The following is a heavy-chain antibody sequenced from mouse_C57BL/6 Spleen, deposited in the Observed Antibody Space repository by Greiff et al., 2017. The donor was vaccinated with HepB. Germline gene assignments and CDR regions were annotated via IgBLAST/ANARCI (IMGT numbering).Heavy chain of an antibody. CDR2: INPSSGYT. CDR3: GRLGITTVVATRAWFAY. CDR1: GYTFTSYT. D-gene: IGHD1-1*01. Sequence: VQLQQSGAELARPGASVKMSCKASGYTFTSYTMHWVKQRPGQGLEWIGYINPSSGYTKYNQKFKDKATLTADKSSSTAYMQLSSLTSEDSAVYYCGRLGITTVVATRAWFAYWGQGTLVTVSA. J-gene: IGHJ3*01. V-gene: IGHV1-4*01.